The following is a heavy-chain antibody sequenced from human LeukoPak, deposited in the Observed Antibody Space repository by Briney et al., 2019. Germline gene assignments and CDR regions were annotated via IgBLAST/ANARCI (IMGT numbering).Heavy chain of an antibody. V-gene: IGHV4-31*03. D-gene: IGHD2-8*02. J-gene: IGHJ6*03. Sequence: SQTLYLTCTVSGGSVSSGGYYWSWIRQHPGKGLEWIGYIYYSGNTYYNPSLERRLTISLDTSTNQFSLKLGSVTAADTAVYYCATTGYYYYVDVWGKGTQGTVSS. CDR2: IYYSGNT. CDR3: ATTGYYYYVDV. CDR1: GGSVSSGGYY.